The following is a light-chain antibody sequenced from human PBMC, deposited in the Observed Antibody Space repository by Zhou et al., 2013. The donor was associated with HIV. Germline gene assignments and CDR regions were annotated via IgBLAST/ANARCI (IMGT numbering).Light chain of an antibody. CDR2: LGS. Sequence: DIVMTQSPLSLPVTPGEPASISCRSSQSLLHSNGYNYLDWYLQKPGQSPQLLIYLGSNRASGVPDRFSGSGSGTEFTLKISAVEAEDVGIYYCMQGTSFPRTFGQGTKLEIK. V-gene: IGKV2-28*01. CDR3: MQGTSFPRT. J-gene: IGKJ2*01. CDR1: QSLLHSNGYNY.